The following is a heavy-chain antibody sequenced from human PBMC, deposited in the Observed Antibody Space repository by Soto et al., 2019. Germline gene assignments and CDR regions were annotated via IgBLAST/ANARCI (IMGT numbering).Heavy chain of an antibody. J-gene: IGHJ6*02. CDR1: GYTFTSYG. D-gene: IGHD6-19*01. V-gene: IGHV1-18*01. CDR2: ISAYNGNT. CDR3: ARDTPTYSSGWYNYYYGMDV. Sequence: ASVKVSCKASGYTFTSYGISWVRQAPGQGLEWMGWISAYNGNTNYAQKLQGRVTMTTDTSTSTAYMELRSLRSDDTAVYYCARDTPTYSSGWYNYYYGMDVWGQGTTVTVSS.